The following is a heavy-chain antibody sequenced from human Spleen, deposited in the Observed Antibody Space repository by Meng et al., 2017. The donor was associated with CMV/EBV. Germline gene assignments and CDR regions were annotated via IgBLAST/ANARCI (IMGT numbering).Heavy chain of an antibody. CDR3: ARGGEMATIAQYYFDY. Sequence: GESLKISCAASGFTFSSYAMSWVRQAPGKGLEWVSFLYGDSSSTYYADSVKGRFTISRDNSENTLYLQMTSLTAEDTAVYYCARGGEMATIAQYYFDYWGQGTLVTVSS. CDR1: GFTFSSYA. J-gene: IGHJ4*02. V-gene: IGHV3-23*03. D-gene: IGHD5-24*01. CDR2: LYGDSSST.